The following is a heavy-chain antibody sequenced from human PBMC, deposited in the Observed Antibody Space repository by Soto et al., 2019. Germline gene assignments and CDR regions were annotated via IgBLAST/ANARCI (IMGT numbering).Heavy chain of an antibody. J-gene: IGHJ4*02. D-gene: IGHD6-19*01. CDR2: INHSGST. V-gene: IGHV4-34*01. Sequence: PSETLSLTCAVYGGSFSGYYWSWIRQPPGKGLEWIGEINHSGSTNYNPSLKSRVTISVDTSENQFSLKLSSVTAADTAVYYCATWQGPIAVAGPDFDYWGQGTLVTVSS. CDR3: ATWQGPIAVAGPDFDY. CDR1: GGSFSGYY.